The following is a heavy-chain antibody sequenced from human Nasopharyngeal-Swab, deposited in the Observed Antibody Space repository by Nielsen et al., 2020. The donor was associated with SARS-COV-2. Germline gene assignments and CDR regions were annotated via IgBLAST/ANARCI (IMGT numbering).Heavy chain of an antibody. Sequence: SETLSLTCAVYGGSFSGYYWSWIRQPPGKGLEWTGEINHSGSTNYNPSLKSRVTISVDTSKNQFSLKLSSVTAADTAVYYCARGPSAVAFDPWGQGTLVTVSS. CDR1: GGSFSGYY. J-gene: IGHJ5*02. CDR2: INHSGST. CDR3: ARGPSAVAFDP. V-gene: IGHV4-34*01. D-gene: IGHD6-13*01.